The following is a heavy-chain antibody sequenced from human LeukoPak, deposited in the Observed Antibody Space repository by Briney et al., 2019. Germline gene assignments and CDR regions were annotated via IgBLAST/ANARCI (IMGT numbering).Heavy chain of an antibody. V-gene: IGHV4-30-4*01. D-gene: IGHD6-19*01. Sequence: PSETLSLTCTVSGGSISSGDYYWSWIRQPPGKGLEWIGYIYYSGSTYYNPSLKSRVTISVDTSKNQFSLKLSSVTAADTAVYYCARGFWQWLPFNYYYGMDVWGQGTTVTVSS. CDR2: IYYSGST. CDR3: ARGFWQWLPFNYYYGMDV. J-gene: IGHJ6*02. CDR1: GGSISSGDYY.